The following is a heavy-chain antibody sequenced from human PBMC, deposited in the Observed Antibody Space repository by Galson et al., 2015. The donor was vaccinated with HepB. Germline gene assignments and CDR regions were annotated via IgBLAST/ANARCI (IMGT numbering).Heavy chain of an antibody. D-gene: IGHD3-3*01. CDR1: GFTFSNYA. Sequence: SLRLSCAASGFTFSNYAMNWVRQAPWKGLEWVSGFSGRGGSTYYADSVKGRFTISRDNSKNTLYLQMNGLRAEDTAIYYCAKGSTYYTVNVYFDYWGQGTLVTVSS. CDR2: FSGRGGST. CDR3: AKGSTYYTVNVYFDY. J-gene: IGHJ4*02. V-gene: IGHV3-23*01.